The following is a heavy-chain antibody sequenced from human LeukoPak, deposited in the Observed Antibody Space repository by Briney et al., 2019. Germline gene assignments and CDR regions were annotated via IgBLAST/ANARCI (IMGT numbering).Heavy chain of an antibody. J-gene: IGHJ4*02. CDR2: VYYAGIT. CDR3: ARQGYKSGWYPTFDF. Sequence: SETLSLTCTVSGDSIGTYYWSWIRRLPGKGLEWIGHVYYAGITDYNPSLQSRVTISVDPSRNQLSLKLNSVTAADTAVYYCARQGYKSGWYPTFDFWGPGTQVIVSS. D-gene: IGHD6-19*01. V-gene: IGHV4-59*01. CDR1: GDSIGTYY.